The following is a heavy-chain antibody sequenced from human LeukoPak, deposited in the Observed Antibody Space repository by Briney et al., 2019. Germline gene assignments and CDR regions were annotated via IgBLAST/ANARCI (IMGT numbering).Heavy chain of an antibody. J-gene: IGHJ1*01. CDR2: IHHSGGTT. CDR1: GGSIYRYY. V-gene: IGHV4-59*01. Sequence: SETLSLTCSVSGGSIYRYYWNWIRQPPGKGLEWIGYIHHSGGTTEYNPSLMSRVTISVDTSKNQFSLKLSSVTAADTAVYYCARVGTYCTSGVCLSEDYFPYWGQGTLVTVSS. CDR3: ARVGTYCTSGVCLSEDYFPY. D-gene: IGHD2-8*01.